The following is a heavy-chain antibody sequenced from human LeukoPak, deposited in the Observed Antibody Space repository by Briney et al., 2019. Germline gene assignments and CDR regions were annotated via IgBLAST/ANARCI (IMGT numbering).Heavy chain of an antibody. Sequence: ASVKVSCKASGYTFTGYYLHWVRQAPGQGPEWMGKINTNSGVTDYAQKLQGRVSMTTDTSTSTAYMDLRSLRSDDTAVYYCARDLRYSSGWSASGMDVWGKGTTVTISS. J-gene: IGHJ6*03. CDR3: ARDLRYSSGWSASGMDV. D-gene: IGHD6-19*01. CDR2: INTNSGVT. CDR1: GYTFTGYY. V-gene: IGHV1-2*02.